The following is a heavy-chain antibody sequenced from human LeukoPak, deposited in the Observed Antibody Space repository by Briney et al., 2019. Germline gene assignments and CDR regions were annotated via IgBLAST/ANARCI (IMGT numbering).Heavy chain of an antibody. Sequence: GGSLRLSCAASGFTFSSYAMSWVRQAPGKGLEWVSVISGSGDSTYYADSGKGRFTISRDNSKNTLYLQMNSLRAEDTAVYYCVHCGGDCYPCCGMDVWGHGTTVTVS. D-gene: IGHD2-21*02. CDR3: VHCGGDCYPCCGMDV. CDR1: GFTFSSYA. J-gene: IGHJ6*02. V-gene: IGHV3-23*01. CDR2: ISGSGDST.